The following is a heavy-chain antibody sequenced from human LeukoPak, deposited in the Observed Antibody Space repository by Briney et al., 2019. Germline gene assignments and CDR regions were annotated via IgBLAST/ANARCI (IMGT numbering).Heavy chain of an antibody. CDR2: IYYSGST. Sequence: SETLSLTCSVSGGSIISHYWTWIRQPPGKGLEWIGYIYYSGSTNYNPSLKSRVTISVDTSKNQFSLKLSSVTAADTAVYYCARGVSGPSDAFDIWGQGTMVTVSS. V-gene: IGHV4-59*08. J-gene: IGHJ3*02. CDR3: ARGVSGPSDAFDI. CDR1: GGSIISHY.